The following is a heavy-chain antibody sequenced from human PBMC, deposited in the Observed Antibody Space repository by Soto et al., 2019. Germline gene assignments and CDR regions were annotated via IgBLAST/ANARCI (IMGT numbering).Heavy chain of an antibody. D-gene: IGHD3-22*01. J-gene: IGHJ4*02. CDR1: GGSISSSSYY. CDR3: ARANYYDSSGYYPLGY. CDR2: IYYSGST. V-gene: IGHV4-39*01. Sequence: PSETLSLTCTVSGGSISSSSYYWGWIRQPPGKGLEWIGSIYYSGSTYYNPSLKSRVTISVDTSKNQFSLKLSSVTAADTAVYYCARANYYDSSGYYPLGYWGQGTLVTVSS.